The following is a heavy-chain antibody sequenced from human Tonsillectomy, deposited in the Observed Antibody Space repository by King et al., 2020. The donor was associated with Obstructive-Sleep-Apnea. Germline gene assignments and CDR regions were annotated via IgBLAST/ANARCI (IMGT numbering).Heavy chain of an antibody. V-gene: IGHV5-51*01. D-gene: IGHD3-16*01. J-gene: IGHJ4*02. CDR3: VRERLHGGTVWLFDY. CDR1: GYSFPSYW. Sequence: VQLVQSGAEVKKPGESLKISCQGSGYSFPSYWIGWVRQMPGKGLEWVAIIYPADSDTRYSPSFQGQVTISADSSISTAFLQWNSLKASDTALYYCVRERLHGGTVWLFDYWGQGTRLTVSS. CDR2: IYPADSDT.